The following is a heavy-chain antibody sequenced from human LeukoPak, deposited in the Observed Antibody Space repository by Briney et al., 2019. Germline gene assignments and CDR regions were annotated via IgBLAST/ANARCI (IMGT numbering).Heavy chain of an antibody. J-gene: IGHJ4*02. D-gene: IGHD1-26*01. CDR1: GYSFTCYW. V-gene: IGHV5-51*01. CDR3: ARHRKVGATPNFSLLDY. CDR2: IYPGDSDT. Sequence: GESLKISCTGSGYSFTCYWIGWVRPMPGKGLGWMGIIYPGDSDTRYSPSFQGQVPISADKSISTAYLQWSSLKASDTAMYYCARHRKVGATPNFSLLDYWGQGTLVTVSS.